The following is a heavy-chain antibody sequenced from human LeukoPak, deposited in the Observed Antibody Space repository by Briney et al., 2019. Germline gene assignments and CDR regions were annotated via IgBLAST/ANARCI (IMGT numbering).Heavy chain of an antibody. J-gene: IGHJ4*02. D-gene: IGHD3-10*01. CDR3: ASLEKYYYGSGRTDY. V-gene: IGHV1-69*10. CDR1: GGTFTIYA. CDR2: IIPIIGIA. Sequence: SVRVSSKASGGTFTIYAISWVRQAPGQGLEWMGRIIPIIGIANYAQKFQGRVTITADKSTSTAYMELSSLRSEDTAVYYCASLEKYYYGSGRTDYWGQGTLVTVSS.